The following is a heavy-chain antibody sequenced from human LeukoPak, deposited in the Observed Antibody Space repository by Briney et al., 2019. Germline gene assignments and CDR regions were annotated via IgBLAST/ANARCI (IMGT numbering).Heavy chain of an antibody. CDR2: IYYSGST. J-gene: IGHJ6*03. CDR1: GGSISSSSYY. CDR3: ARVRVVVKLYYYYYMDV. V-gene: IGHV4-39*07. Sequence: PSETLSLTCTVSGGSISSSSYYWGWIRQPPGKGLEWIGSIYYSGSTYYNPSLKSRVTISVDTSKNQFSLKLSSVTAADTAVYYCARVRVVVKLYYYYYMDVWGKGTTVTVSS. D-gene: IGHD2-21*01.